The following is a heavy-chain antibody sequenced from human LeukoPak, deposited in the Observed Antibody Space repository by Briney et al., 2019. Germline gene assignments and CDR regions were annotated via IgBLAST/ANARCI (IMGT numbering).Heavy chain of an antibody. Sequence: GGSLRLSCAASGFTFSSYAMHWVRQAPGKGLGYVSAISSNGGSTYYANSVKGRFTISRDNSKNTLYLQMGSLRAEDMAVYYCARVNIAVAGGYYYYYMDVWGKGTTVTVSS. CDR2: ISSNGGST. D-gene: IGHD6-19*01. J-gene: IGHJ6*03. V-gene: IGHV3-64*01. CDR1: GFTFSSYA. CDR3: ARVNIAVAGGYYYYYMDV.